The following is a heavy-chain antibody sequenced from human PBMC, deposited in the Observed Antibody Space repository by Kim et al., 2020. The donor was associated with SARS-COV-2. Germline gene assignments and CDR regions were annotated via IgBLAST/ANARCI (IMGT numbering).Heavy chain of an antibody. D-gene: IGHD2-2*01. CDR3: VKGDCSDTSCYDRREYF. CDR2: ISYHGTTT. V-gene: IGHV3-30*18. CDR1: GFTFSDFG. Sequence: GGSLRLSCAASGFTFSDFGMHWVRQPPGKGLEWVAVISYHGTTTYYADSMEGRLTISRDNSKNTVSLEMNSLGPEDTAVYYCVKGDCSDTSCYDRREYF. J-gene: IGHJ4*01.